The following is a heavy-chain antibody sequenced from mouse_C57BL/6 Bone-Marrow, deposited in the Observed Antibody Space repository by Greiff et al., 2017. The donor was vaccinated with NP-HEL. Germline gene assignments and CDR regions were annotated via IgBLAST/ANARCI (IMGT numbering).Heavy chain of an antibody. J-gene: IGHJ1*03. CDR3: ARSPTYHYYGSSYGYFDV. V-gene: IGHV14-2*01. CDR2: IDPEDGET. CDR1: GFNIKDYY. Sequence: EVQGVESGAELVKPGASVKLSCTASGFNIKDYYMHWVKQRTEQGLEWIGRIDPEDGETKYAPKFQGKATITADTSSNTAYLQLSSLTSEDTAVYYCARSPTYHYYGSSYGYFDVWGTGTTVTVSS. D-gene: IGHD1-1*01.